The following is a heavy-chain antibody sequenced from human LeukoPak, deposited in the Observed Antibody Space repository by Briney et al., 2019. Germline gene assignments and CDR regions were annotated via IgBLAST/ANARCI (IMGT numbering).Heavy chain of an antibody. D-gene: IGHD3-3*01. Sequence: GGSLRLSCGASGFTFGSYAMSWVRQAPGKGLEWVSGISGSGGSTYYADSVKGRFTISRDNSKNTLYLRMNSLTAEDTAVYYCAKSDFWSGYTDGENWGQGTLVTVSS. CDR1: GFTFGSYA. CDR2: ISGSGGST. V-gene: IGHV3-23*01. J-gene: IGHJ4*02. CDR3: AKSDFWSGYTDGEN.